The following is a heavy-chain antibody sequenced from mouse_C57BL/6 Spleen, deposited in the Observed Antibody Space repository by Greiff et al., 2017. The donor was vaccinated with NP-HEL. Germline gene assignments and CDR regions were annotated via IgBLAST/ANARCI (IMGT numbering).Heavy chain of an antibody. CDR1: GYTFTDYY. CDR3: ARFITTVVGLDY. V-gene: IGHV1-26*01. J-gene: IGHJ2*01. CDR2: INPNNGGT. Sequence: EVQLQQSGPELVKPGASVKISCKASGYTFTDYYMNWVKQSHGKSLEWIGDINPNNGGTSYNQKFKGTATLTVDKSSSTAYIELRSLTSEDSAVYYCARFITTVVGLDYWGQGTTLTVSS. D-gene: IGHD1-1*01.